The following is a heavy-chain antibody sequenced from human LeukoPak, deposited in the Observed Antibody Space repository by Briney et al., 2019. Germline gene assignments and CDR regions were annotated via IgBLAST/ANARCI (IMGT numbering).Heavy chain of an antibody. D-gene: IGHD3-10*01. CDR1: GGSISSGGYS. V-gene: IGHV4-30-4*07. CDR3: ARESNYYGSGTGWFDP. CDR2: IYHSGST. J-gene: IGHJ5*02. Sequence: SQTLSLTCAVSGGSISSGGYSWSWIRQPPGKGLEWIGYIYHSGSTYYHPSLKSRVTISVDTSKNQLSLKLSSVTAADTAVYYCARESNYYGSGTGWFDPWGQGTLVTVSS.